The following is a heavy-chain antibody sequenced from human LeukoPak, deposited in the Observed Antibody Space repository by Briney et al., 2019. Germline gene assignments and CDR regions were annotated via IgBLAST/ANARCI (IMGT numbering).Heavy chain of an antibody. V-gene: IGHV3-9*01. CDR1: GFTFDDYA. Sequence: GGSLRLSCAASGFTFDDYAMHGVRQAPGKGLEWVSGISWNSGSIGYADSVKGRFTISRDNAKNSLYLQMNSLTAVDTALYYCAKDNKVVGYYYYYMDVWGKGTTVTVSS. CDR2: ISWNSGSI. J-gene: IGHJ6*03. CDR3: AKDNKVVGYYYYYMDV. D-gene: IGHD2-15*01.